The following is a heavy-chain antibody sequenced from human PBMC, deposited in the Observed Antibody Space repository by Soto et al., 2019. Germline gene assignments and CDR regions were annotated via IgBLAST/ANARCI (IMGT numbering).Heavy chain of an antibody. CDR1: GFTFSNAW. V-gene: IGHV3-15*01. CDR2: IKSKTDGGTT. D-gene: IGHD3-3*01. CDR3: TTRITIFGVVTPKDYYYYGMDV. Sequence: GSLRLSCAASGFTFSNAWMSWVRQAPGKGLEWVGRIKSKTDGGTTDYAAPVKGRFTISRDDSKNTLYLQMNSLKTEDTAVYYCTTRITIFGVVTPKDYYYYGMDVWGQGTTVTVSS. J-gene: IGHJ6*02.